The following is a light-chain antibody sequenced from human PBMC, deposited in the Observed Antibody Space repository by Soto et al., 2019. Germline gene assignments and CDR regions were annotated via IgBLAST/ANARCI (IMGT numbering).Light chain of an antibody. CDR1: SSDVGSYNL. Sequence: QPVLTQPVSVSGSPGQSITISCTGTSSDVGSYNLVSWYQQHPGKAPKLMIYEVTKRPSGVSNRFSGSKSGNTASLTISGLQAEDEADYYCCSFAGGRTYVFGTGTKVTVL. J-gene: IGLJ1*01. CDR3: CSFAGGRTYV. V-gene: IGLV2-23*02. CDR2: EVT.